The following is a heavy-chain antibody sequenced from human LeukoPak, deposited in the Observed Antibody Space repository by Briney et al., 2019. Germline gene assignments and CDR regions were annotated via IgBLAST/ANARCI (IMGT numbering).Heavy chain of an antibody. Sequence: GGSLSLSCAASGFTFSSYSMNWVRQAPGKGLEWVSSISSSSSYMYYADSVKGRFTISRDNAKNSLYLQMNSLRAEDTAVYYCARGPLAVAGAFDIWGQGTMVTVSS. CDR2: ISSSSSYM. CDR3: ARGPLAVAGAFDI. J-gene: IGHJ3*02. D-gene: IGHD6-19*01. V-gene: IGHV3-21*01. CDR1: GFTFSSYS.